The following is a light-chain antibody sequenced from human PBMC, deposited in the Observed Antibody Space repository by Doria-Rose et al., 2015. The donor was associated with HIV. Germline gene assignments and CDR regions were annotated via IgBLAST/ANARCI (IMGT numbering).Light chain of an antibody. CDR2: GAS. Sequence: EIVLTQSPGTLSLSPGARATLSCRASQSVRAHYLASYQQRPGQSPRLLIYGASSRATDIPDRFSGSGSGTDFTLTISRLEPEDFAVYYCHQYASPRTFGQGTKVEIK. CDR1: QSVRAHY. CDR3: HQYASPRT. J-gene: IGKJ1*01. V-gene: IGKV3-20*01.